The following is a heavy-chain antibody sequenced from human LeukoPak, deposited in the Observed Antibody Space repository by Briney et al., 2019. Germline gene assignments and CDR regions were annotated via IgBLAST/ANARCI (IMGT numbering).Heavy chain of an antibody. D-gene: IGHD6-19*01. J-gene: IGHJ4*02. CDR3: ARLQWLVPFYYFDY. Sequence: SVKVSCKASGGTFSSYTISWVRQAPGQGLEWMGRIIPILGIAKYAQKFQGRVTITADKSTSTAYMELSSLRSEDTAVYYCARLQWLVPFYYFDYWGQGTLVTVSS. CDR1: GGTFSSYT. CDR2: IIPILGIA. V-gene: IGHV1-69*02.